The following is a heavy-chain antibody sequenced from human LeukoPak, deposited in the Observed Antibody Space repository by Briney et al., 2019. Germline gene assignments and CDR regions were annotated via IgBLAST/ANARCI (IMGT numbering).Heavy chain of an antibody. CDR1: GGTFSSYA. Sequence: SVKVSCKASGGTFSSYAISWVRQAPGQGLEWMGRIIPILGIANYAQKFQGRATITADKSTSTAYMELSSLRSEDTAVYYCAREEITIFGVVNYWGQGTLVTVSS. V-gene: IGHV1-69*04. CDR2: IIPILGIA. D-gene: IGHD3-3*01. J-gene: IGHJ4*02. CDR3: AREEITIFGVVNY.